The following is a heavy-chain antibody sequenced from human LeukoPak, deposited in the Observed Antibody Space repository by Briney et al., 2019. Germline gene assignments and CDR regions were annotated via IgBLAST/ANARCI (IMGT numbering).Heavy chain of an antibody. D-gene: IGHD5-18*01. CDR1: GGTFSSYA. CDR2: IIPIFGIA. Sequence: ASVTVSFKASGGTFSSYAISWVRQAPGQGLEWMGRIIPIFGIANYAQKFQGRVTITADKSTSTAYMELSSLRSEDTAVYYCARDRGGYSYGISFDYWGQGTLVTVSS. V-gene: IGHV1-69*04. CDR3: ARDRGGYSYGISFDY. J-gene: IGHJ4*02.